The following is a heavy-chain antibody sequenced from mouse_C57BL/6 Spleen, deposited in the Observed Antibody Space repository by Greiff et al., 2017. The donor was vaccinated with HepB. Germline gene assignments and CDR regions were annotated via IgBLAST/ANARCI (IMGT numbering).Heavy chain of an antibody. CDR3: ARGHYYGSSYVAY. D-gene: IGHD1-1*01. J-gene: IGHJ3*01. Sequence: EVKLVESGGGLVQPGGSLKLSCAASGFTFSDYYMYWVRQTPEKRLEWVAYISNGGGSTYYPDTVKGRFTISRDNAKNTLYLQMSRLKSEDTAMYYCARGHYYGSSYVAYWGQGTLVTVSA. CDR1: GFTFSDYY. V-gene: IGHV5-12*01. CDR2: ISNGGGST.